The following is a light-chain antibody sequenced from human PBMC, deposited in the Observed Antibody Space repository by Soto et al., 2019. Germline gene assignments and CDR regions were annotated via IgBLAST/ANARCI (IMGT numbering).Light chain of an antibody. CDR1: QGISSY. CDR2: AAS. J-gene: IGKJ4*01. V-gene: IGKV1-8*01. CDR3: QQYYSYPLT. Sequence: AIRMTQSPSSLSASTGARVTITCRASQGISSYLAWYQQKPGKAPKLLIYAASTLQSGVPSRFSGSGSGTDVTITISCLSSEDVLTYYCQQYYSYPLTFGGGTKVDIK.